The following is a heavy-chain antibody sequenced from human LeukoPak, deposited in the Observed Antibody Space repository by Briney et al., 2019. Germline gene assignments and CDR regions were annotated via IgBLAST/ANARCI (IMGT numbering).Heavy chain of an antibody. CDR1: GGSISSCY. V-gene: IGHV4-59*01. J-gene: IGHJ4*02. CDR2: IYYSGST. D-gene: IGHD5-18*01. CDR3: ARIGVGYSYGPLHY. Sequence: SETLSLTCTVSGGSISSCYWSWIRQPPGKGLEWIGYIYYSGSTNYNPSLKSRVTISVDTSKNQFSLKLSSVTAADTAVYYCARIGVGYSYGPLHYWGQGTLVTVSS.